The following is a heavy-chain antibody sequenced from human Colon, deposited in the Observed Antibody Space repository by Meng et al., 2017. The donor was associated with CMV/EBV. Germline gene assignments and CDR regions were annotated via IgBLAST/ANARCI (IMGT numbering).Heavy chain of an antibody. Sequence: GGSLRLSCAASGFTFSRYAIHWVRQAPGKGLEWVAVISYDGSNEYYADSVKGRFTISRDNAKNTLYLQMNSLRAEDTAVYYCARDQGWFDPWGQGTLVTVSS. J-gene: IGHJ5*02. CDR2: ISYDGSNE. V-gene: IGHV3-30-3*01. CDR3: ARDQGWFDP. CDR1: GFTFSRYA.